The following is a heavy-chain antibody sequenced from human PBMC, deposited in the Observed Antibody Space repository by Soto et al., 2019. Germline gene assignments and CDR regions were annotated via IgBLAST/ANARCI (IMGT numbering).Heavy chain of an antibody. D-gene: IGHD5-12*01. CDR3: ARPRAEWRRESFDY. CDR1: GGSFSCHY. CDR2: INASGST. J-gene: IGHJ4*01. Sequence: SEPLSLGCAVYGGSFSCHYWSWIRQPPGKGLGWIGEINASGSTKYNPSLKSRVTTSLDTSKNQFSLKLRSVSAADTAVYYCARPRAEWRRESFDYWGHGTLVTVST. V-gene: IGHV4-34*01.